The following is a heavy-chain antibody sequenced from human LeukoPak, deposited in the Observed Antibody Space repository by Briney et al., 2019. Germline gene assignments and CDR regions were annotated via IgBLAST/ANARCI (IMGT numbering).Heavy chain of an antibody. CDR3: ARDHDSSGWYVGFDY. CDR2: IKQDGSEK. J-gene: IGHJ4*02. CDR1: GFTVSSNY. D-gene: IGHD6-19*01. Sequence: GGSLRLSCAASGFTVSSNYMSWVRQAPGKGLEWVANIKQDGSEKYYVDSVKGRFTISRDNAKNSLYLQMNSLRAEDTAVYYCARDHDSSGWYVGFDYWGQGTLVTVSS. V-gene: IGHV3-7*01.